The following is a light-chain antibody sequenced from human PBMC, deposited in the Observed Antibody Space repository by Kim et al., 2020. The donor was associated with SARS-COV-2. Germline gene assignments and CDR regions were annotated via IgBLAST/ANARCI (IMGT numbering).Light chain of an antibody. CDR2: RDT. J-gene: IGLJ3*02. V-gene: IGLV3-9*01. Sequence: SYELTQPLSVSVDLGQTARITCGGNNIVNKNVHWYQQKPGQAPVLVIYRDTNRPSGIPERLSGSNSGNTATLTISRAKAGDEADYYCQVWDNTLVFGGGT. CDR1: NIVNKN. CDR3: QVWDNTLV.